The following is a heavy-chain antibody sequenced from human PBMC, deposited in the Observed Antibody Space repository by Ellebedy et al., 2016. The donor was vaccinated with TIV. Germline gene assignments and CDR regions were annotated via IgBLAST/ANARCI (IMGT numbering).Heavy chain of an antibody. D-gene: IGHD5-18*01. V-gene: IGHV1-69*04. CDR3: ARAWDTGMAPNYYYGMDV. Sequence: AASVKVSCKASGGTFSSYAISWVRQAPGQGLEWMGRIIPILGIANYAQKFQGRVTITADKSTSTAYMELSSLRSEDTAVYYCARAWDTGMAPNYYYGMDVWGQGTTVTASS. CDR2: IIPILGIA. CDR1: GGTFSSYA. J-gene: IGHJ6*02.